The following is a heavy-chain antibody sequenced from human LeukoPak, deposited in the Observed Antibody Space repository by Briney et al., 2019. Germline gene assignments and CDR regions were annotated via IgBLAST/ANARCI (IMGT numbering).Heavy chain of an antibody. CDR2: IKQDGSEK. J-gene: IGHJ4*02. V-gene: IGHV3-7*02. D-gene: IGHD5-18*01. CDR1: GFTFSTYW. Sequence: GGSLRLSCAASGFTFSTYWMSWVRQAPGKGLEWVANIKQDGSEKYYVESVKGRFTISRDNAKKSLYLQMNSLRAEDTAVYYCARASWRQLWLLDYWGQGTLVTVSS. CDR3: ARASWRQLWLLDY.